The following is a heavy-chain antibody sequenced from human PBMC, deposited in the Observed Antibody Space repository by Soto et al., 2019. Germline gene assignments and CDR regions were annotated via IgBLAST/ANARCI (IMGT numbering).Heavy chain of an antibody. Sequence: GASVKVSCKASGGTFSSYAISWVRQAPGQGLEWMGGIIPIFGTANYAQKFQGRVTITADASASTAYMGLSSLRSEDTAVYYCARSIVVVTAADYWGQGTLVTVS. J-gene: IGHJ4*02. CDR3: ARSIVVVTAADY. CDR2: IIPIFGTA. CDR1: GGTFSSYA. V-gene: IGHV1-69*13. D-gene: IGHD2-21*02.